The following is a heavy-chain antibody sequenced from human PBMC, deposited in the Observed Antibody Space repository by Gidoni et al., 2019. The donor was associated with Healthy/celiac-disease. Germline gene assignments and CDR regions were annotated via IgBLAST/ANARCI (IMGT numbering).Heavy chain of an antibody. CDR1: GFTFSRYE. CDR2: ISSSGSTI. D-gene: IGHD3-10*01. V-gene: IGHV3-48*03. CDR3: ARERLWFGELVEGYYFDY. J-gene: IGHJ4*02. Sequence: EVQLVESGGGLVQPGGSLRLSCAASGFTFSRYEMNWVRQAPGKGLEWVSYISSSGSTIYYADSVKGRFTISRDNAKNSLYLQMNSLRAEDTAVYYCARERLWFGELVEGYYFDYWGQGTLVTVSS.